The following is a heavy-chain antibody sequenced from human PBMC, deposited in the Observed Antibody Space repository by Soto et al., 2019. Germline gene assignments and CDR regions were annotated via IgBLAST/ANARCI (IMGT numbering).Heavy chain of an antibody. CDR3: GRGQTAIDV. Sequence: PSETLSLACSVCGGTITRGVRFWSWVRQSPGKGLEWLGYIYYSGSTYYNPSLKGRVMMTIDTSKHQFSLNLSSVTAADTAVFYCGRGQTAIDVWGQGTTVTVSS. CDR1: GGTITRGVRF. J-gene: IGHJ6*02. D-gene: IGHD5-18*01. CDR2: IYYSGST. V-gene: IGHV4-30-4*01.